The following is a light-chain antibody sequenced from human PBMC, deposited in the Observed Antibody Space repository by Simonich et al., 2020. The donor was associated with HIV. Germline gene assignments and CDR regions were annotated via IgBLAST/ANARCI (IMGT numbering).Light chain of an antibody. CDR1: PGVSSN. V-gene: IGKV3-15*01. CDR3: QQYKDLILT. CDR2: GAS. Sequence: VMTQSPATLSVSPGERATLSCRASPGVSSNLAWYQQKPGQAPRLLIYGASTRATGIPARFSGSGSDTEFILTISSMQSEDFAVYFCQQYKDLILTFGGGTKVDIK. J-gene: IGKJ4*01.